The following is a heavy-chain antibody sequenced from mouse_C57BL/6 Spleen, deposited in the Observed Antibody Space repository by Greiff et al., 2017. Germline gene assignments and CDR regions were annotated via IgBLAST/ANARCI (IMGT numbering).Heavy chain of an antibody. D-gene: IGHD1-1*01. CDR2: ISSGGSYT. V-gene: IGHV5-6*01. J-gene: IGHJ1*03. Sequence: EVKLVESGGDLVKPGGSLKLSCAASGFTFSSYGMSWVRQTPDKRLEWVATISSGGSYTYYPDSVKGRFPISRDNAKNTLYLQMSSLKSEDTAMYYCARSYYGSSYEYFDVWGTGTTVTVSS. CDR3: ARSYYGSSYEYFDV. CDR1: GFTFSSYG.